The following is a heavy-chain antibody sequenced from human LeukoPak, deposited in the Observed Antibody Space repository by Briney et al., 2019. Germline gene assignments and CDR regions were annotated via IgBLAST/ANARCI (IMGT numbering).Heavy chain of an antibody. Sequence: PSETLSLTCTVSGGSISSYYWSWIRQPPGKGLEWIGYIYYSGSTNYNPSLKSRVTISVDTSKNQFSLKLSSVTAADTAVYYCAREDYYYYMDVWGKGTTVIVSS. CDR3: AREDYYYYMDV. J-gene: IGHJ6*03. V-gene: IGHV4-59*01. CDR2: IYYSGST. CDR1: GGSISSYY.